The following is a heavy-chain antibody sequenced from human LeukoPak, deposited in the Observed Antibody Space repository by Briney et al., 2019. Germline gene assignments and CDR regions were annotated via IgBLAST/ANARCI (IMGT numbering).Heavy chain of an antibody. CDR1: GFTFSSSS. V-gene: IGHV3-48*01. J-gene: IGHJ4*02. D-gene: IGHD3-10*01. Sequence: GGSLRLSCGVSGFTFSSSSMNWVRQAPGKGLDWVSYISSSSSTIYYADSVKGRFTISRDNAKNSLYLKMNSLRAEDTAVYSCARQYYYGSGTYYNWALDYWGQGTLVTVSS. CDR2: ISSSSSTI. CDR3: ARQYYYGSGTYYNWALDY.